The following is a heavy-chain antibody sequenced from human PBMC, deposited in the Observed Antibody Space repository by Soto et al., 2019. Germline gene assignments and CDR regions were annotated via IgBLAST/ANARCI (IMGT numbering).Heavy chain of an antibody. Sequence: QVQLVESGGGVVQPGRSLRLSCAASGFTFSSYAMHWVRQAPGKGLEWVAVISYDGSNKYYADSVKGRFTISRDNSKNTLYLQMNSLRAEDTAVYYCAREQEQGWDDAFDIWGQGTMVTVSS. CDR3: AREQEQGWDDAFDI. J-gene: IGHJ3*02. CDR2: ISYDGSNK. CDR1: GFTFSSYA. V-gene: IGHV3-30-3*01. D-gene: IGHD1-26*01.